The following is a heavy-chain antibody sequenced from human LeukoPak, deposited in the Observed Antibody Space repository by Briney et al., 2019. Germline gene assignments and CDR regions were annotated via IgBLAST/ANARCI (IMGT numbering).Heavy chain of an antibody. D-gene: IGHD3-22*01. CDR1: GFTSSSYS. J-gene: IGHJ4*02. CDR2: ISRSSAYI. V-gene: IGHV3-21*01. Sequence: GGSLRLSCAASGFTSSSYSMNWVRQAPGKGLEWVSSISRSSAYIYYADSVKGRFTISRDNAKNSLYLQMNSLRAEDTAVYYCAMDPDSSGYYYYWGQGTLVTVSS. CDR3: AMDPDSSGYYYY.